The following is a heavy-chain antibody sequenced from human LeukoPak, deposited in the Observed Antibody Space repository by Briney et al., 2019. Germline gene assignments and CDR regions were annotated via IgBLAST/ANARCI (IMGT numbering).Heavy chain of an antibody. Sequence: SETLSLTCTVSGDSSNNYYWSWIRQPAGKGLEWIGRIYTSGSTNYNPSLKSRVTISVDTSKNQFSLKLSSVTAADTAVYYCARDHVLRYIDWSLPRGAFDIWGQGTMVTVSS. CDR3: ARDHVLRYIDWSLPRGAFDI. V-gene: IGHV4-4*07. CDR2: IYTSGST. CDR1: GDSSNNYY. J-gene: IGHJ3*02. D-gene: IGHD3-9*01.